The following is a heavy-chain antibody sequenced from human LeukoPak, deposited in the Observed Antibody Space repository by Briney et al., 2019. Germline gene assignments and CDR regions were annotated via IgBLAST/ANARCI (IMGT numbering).Heavy chain of an antibody. CDR3: AREITWRIADFDY. D-gene: IGHD6-13*01. CDR2: IYYSGST. Sequence: TASETLSLTCTVSGGSISSSSYYWGWIRQPPGKGLEWIGSIYYSGSTYYNPSLKSRVTISVDTSKNQFSLKLSSVTAADTAVYYCAREITWRIADFDYWGQGTLVTVSS. V-gene: IGHV4-39*07. CDR1: GGSISSSSYY. J-gene: IGHJ4*02.